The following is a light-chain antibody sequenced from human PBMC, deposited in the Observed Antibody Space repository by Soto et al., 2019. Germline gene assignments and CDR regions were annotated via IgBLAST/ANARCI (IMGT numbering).Light chain of an antibody. CDR3: EQYHNWPYT. J-gene: IGKJ2*01. V-gene: IGKV3-15*01. CDR1: QSVTSN. CDR2: AAS. Sequence: IVMTQSPATLSVSPGERATLSCRASQSVTSNLAWYQQKPGQAPRLLIYAASTRATGIPARFSGSGSGTEXXLTXXSLQSEDFAXYYCEQYHNWPYTFGQGTKLDIK.